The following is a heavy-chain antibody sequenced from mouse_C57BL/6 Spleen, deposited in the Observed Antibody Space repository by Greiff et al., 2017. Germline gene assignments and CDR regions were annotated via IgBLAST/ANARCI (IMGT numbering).Heavy chain of an antibody. D-gene: IGHD1-1*01. CDR2: INPSNGGT. Sequence: QVQLQQSGTELVKPGASVKLSCKASGYTFTSYWMHWVKQRPGQGLEWIGNINPSNGGTNYNEKFKSKAALTVDKSSSTAYMQLSSLTSEDSAVYYCARSHYYGSRETYDFDYWGQGTTLTVSS. J-gene: IGHJ2*01. CDR3: ARSHYYGSRETYDFDY. CDR1: GYTFTSYW. V-gene: IGHV1-53*01.